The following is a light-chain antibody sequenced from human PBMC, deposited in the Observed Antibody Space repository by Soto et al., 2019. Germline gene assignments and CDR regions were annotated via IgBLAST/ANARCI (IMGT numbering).Light chain of an antibody. V-gene: IGLV2-14*01. J-gene: IGLJ3*02. Sequence: QSVLTQPASVSGSPGQSISISGTGSSSDVGGYNYVSWYQQHPGKAPKLMIYEVINRPSGVSSRFSGSKSGNTASLTISGLQAEDEADYYCCSYTSSDTHLVFGGGTQLTVL. CDR1: SSDVGGYNY. CDR2: EVI. CDR3: CSYTSSDTHLV.